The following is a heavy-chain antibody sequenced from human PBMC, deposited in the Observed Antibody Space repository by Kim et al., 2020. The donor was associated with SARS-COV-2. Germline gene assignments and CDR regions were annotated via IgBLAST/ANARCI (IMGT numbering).Heavy chain of an antibody. Sequence: AEHGKGRFNIDRDHAKNSLYLQMTSLRAEDTALYYCAKVDDDSSGYYFGYWGQGTLVTVSS. V-gene: IGHV3-9*01. CDR3: AKVDDDSSGYYFGY. J-gene: IGHJ4*02. D-gene: IGHD3-22*01.